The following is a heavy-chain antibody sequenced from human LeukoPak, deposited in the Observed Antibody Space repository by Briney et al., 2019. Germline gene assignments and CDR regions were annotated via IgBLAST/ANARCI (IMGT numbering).Heavy chain of an antibody. CDR2: IIPIFGTA. V-gene: IGHV1-69*06. J-gene: IGHJ4*02. CDR3: ASSYGSYYYDSSGYPIDY. Sequence: SVKVSCKASGGTFSSYAISWVRQAPGQGFEWMGGIIPIFGTANYAQKFQGRVTITADKSTSTAYMELSSLRSEDTAVYYCASSYGSYYYDSSGYPIDYWGQGTLVTVSS. D-gene: IGHD3-22*01. CDR1: GGTFSSYA.